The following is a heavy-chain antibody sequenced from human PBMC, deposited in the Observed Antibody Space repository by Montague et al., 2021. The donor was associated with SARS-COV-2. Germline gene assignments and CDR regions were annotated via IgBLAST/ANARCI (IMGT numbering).Heavy chain of an antibody. CDR1: GFPFSSYA. Sequence: SLRLSCAASGFPFSSYAMHWFRQAPGKGLEWVAVISYDGSNKYYADSVKGRFTISRDNSKNTLYLQMNSLRAEDTAVYYCARGPLLLGYCSSTSCYLPANFYYGMDVWGQGTTVTVSS. J-gene: IGHJ6*02. CDR3: ARGPLLLGYCSSTSCYLPANFYYGMDV. D-gene: IGHD2-2*01. CDR2: ISYDGSNK. V-gene: IGHV3-30*04.